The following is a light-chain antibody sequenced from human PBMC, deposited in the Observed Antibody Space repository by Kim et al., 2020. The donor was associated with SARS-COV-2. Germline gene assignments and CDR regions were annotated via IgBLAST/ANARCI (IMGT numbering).Light chain of an antibody. Sequence: GQSVIISCTGTNSDIGAYNYVAWFQQHPGKVPKVIISDVSDRPSGVSNRFSGSKSGNTASLSISRLQPDDEADYYCTSYTGSGTWVFGGGTQLTVL. CDR3: TSYTGSGTWV. J-gene: IGLJ3*02. CDR1: NSDIGAYNY. V-gene: IGLV2-14*04. CDR2: DVS.